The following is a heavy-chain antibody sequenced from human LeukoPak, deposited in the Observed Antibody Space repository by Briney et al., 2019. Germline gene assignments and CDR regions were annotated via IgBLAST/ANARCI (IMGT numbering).Heavy chain of an antibody. D-gene: IGHD6-19*01. J-gene: IGHJ4*02. CDR2: INPSGGNT. CDR1: GYTFTSYY. CDR3: ARVPTDSSGWYHLDY. Sequence: ASVKVSCKASGYTFTSYYMHWVRQAPGQGLEWMGMINPSGGNTNHAQKFQGRVTMSRDTSTSTVYMEVTSLRSEDTDVYYCARVPTDSSGWYHLDYWGQGTLVTVSS. V-gene: IGHV1-46*01.